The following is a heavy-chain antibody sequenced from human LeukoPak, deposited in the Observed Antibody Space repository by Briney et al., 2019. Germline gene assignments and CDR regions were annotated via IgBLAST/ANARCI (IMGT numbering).Heavy chain of an antibody. V-gene: IGHV3-9*01. CDR1: GFTFDEYA. D-gene: IGHD2-2*01. CDR2: INWKSDKI. CDR3: AKDRYCSSSSCPIDY. Sequence: GGSLRLSCAGSGFTFDEYAMHWVRQAPGKGLEWVSGINWKSDKIGYADSVKGRFTISRDNSKNSLYLQMNSLRAEDTALYYCAKDRYCSSSSCPIDYWGQGTTVTVSS. J-gene: IGHJ4*02.